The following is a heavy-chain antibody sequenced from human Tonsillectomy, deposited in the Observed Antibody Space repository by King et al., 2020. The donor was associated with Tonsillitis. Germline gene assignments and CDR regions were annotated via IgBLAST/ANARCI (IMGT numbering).Heavy chain of an antibody. V-gene: IGHV3-48*03. CDR3: AREYSSSSGRAFDI. CDR1: GFTFSSYE. J-gene: IGHJ3*02. CDR2: ISSSGSTI. Sequence: VQLVESGGGLVQPGGSLRLSCAASGFTFSSYEMNWVRQAPGKGLEWVSYISSSGSTIYYADSVKGRFTISRDNAKNSLYLQMNSLRAEDTAVYYFAREYSSSSGRAFDIWGQGTMVTVSS. D-gene: IGHD6-6*01.